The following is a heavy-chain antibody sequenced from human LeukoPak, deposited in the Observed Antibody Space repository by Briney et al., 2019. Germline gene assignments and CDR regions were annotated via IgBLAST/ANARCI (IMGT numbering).Heavy chain of an antibody. J-gene: IGHJ3*02. CDR2: ISSSSNTI. CDR3: ARAQSYIVVVPATIDI. CDR1: GFTFSHYS. Sequence: PGGSLRLSCAASGFTFSHYSMNWVRPAPGKGLEWVSYISSSSNTIYYADSVTGRFTISRDNARNSLYLQMNSLRAEDTAVYYCARAQSYIVVVPATIDIWGQGTMVTVSS. V-gene: IGHV3-48*01. D-gene: IGHD2-2*01.